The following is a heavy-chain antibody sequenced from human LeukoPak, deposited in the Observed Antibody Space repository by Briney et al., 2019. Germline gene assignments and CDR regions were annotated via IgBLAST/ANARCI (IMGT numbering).Heavy chain of an antibody. D-gene: IGHD5-24*01. V-gene: IGHV3-74*01. CDR3: ARDWVYKIDY. CDR2: ISHDGFI. J-gene: IGHJ4*02. CDR1: GFTFSSYV. Sequence: GGSLRLSCETAGFTFSSYVMHGVRGPPGKGLVWVSRISHDGFISYADSVKGRFTISRDNAKNTLILQMNSLRAEDTAVYYCARDWVYKIDYWGRGTLVTVSS.